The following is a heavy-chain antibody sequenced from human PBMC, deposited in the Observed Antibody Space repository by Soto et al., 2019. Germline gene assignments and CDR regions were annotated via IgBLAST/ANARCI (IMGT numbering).Heavy chain of an antibody. CDR3: ARVGGNPEGDYYDGMDV. V-gene: IGHV3-30-3*01. D-gene: IGHD2-15*01. Sequence: GGSLRLSCAASGFTFSSYAMHWVRQAPGKGLEWVAVISYDGSNKYYADSVKGRFTISRDNSKNKLYLQMNSLRAEDTAVYYCARVGGNPEGDYYDGMDVWGQGTTVTVSS. J-gene: IGHJ6*02. CDR2: ISYDGSNK. CDR1: GFTFSSYA.